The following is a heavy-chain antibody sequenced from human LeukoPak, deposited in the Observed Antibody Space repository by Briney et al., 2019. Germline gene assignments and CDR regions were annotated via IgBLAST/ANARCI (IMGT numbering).Heavy chain of an antibody. CDR1: GFTLISYF. CDR2: IYPRDGST. Sequence: ASVKVSCKASGFTLISYFMHWVRQAPGQGLEWMGMIYPRDGSTSYAQKFQGRVTVTRDTSTSTVHMELSGLRSEDTAVYYCARDQEGFDYWGQGTLVTVSS. V-gene: IGHV1-46*01. J-gene: IGHJ4*02. CDR3: ARDQEGFDY.